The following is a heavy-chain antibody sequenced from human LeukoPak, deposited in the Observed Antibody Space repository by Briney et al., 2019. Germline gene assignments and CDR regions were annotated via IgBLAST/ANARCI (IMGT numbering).Heavy chain of an antibody. D-gene: IGHD6-6*01. CDR1: GFPFRNYS. J-gene: IGHJ4*02. V-gene: IGHV3-30-3*01. CDR3: ARDGPQYTSSSGSSDY. Sequence: GASLRLSCAGSGFPFRNYSMHWVRQAPANGLETGAVIAYDGGNKYHADSVKGRFTISRDNSKNTLYLQMNSLRAEDTAVYYCARDGPQYTSSSGSSDYWGQGTLVTVSS. CDR2: IAYDGGNK.